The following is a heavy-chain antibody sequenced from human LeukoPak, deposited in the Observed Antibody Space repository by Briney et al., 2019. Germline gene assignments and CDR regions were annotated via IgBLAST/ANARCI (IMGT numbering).Heavy chain of an antibody. CDR3: ARGFVDTAMAEFDP. CDR2: IYYSGST. D-gene: IGHD5-18*01. Sequence: TPSETLSLTCTVSGGSISSGGYYWSWIRQHPGKGLEWIGYIYYSGSTYYNPSLKSRVTISVDTSKNQFSLKLSSVTAADTAVYYCARGFVDTAMAEFDPWGQGALVTVSS. J-gene: IGHJ5*02. V-gene: IGHV4-31*03. CDR1: GGSISSGGYY.